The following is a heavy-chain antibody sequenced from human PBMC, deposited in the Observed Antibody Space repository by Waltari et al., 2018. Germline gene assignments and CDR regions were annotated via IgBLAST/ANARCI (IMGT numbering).Heavy chain of an antibody. V-gene: IGHV3-7*03. J-gene: IGHJ4*02. CDR1: GFTFSIYW. CDR3: ARDPVVVVSASNLFVY. Sequence: EVQLVESGGGLVQSGGSLRLSCAASGFTFSIYWMSWVRQSPGKGLEWVANIKQDGSEEYYMDSLKGRFAISRDNAKNSLYLQMNSLRAEDTAVYYCARDPVVVVSASNLFVYWGQGTLVTVSS. D-gene: IGHD2-15*01. CDR2: IKQDGSEE.